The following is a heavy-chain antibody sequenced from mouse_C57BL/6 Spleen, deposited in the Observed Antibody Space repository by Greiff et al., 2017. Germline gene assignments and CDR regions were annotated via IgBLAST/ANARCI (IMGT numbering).Heavy chain of an antibody. CDR1: GYTFTSYW. D-gene: IGHD3-2*02. J-gene: IGHJ2*01. CDR3: ARQLRPRVYFDY. Sequence: QVQLQQPGAELVMPGASVKLSCKASGYTFTSYWMHWVKQRPGQGLEWIGEIDPSDSYTNYNQKFKGKSTLTVDKSSSTAYMQLSSLTSEDSAVYYCARQLRPRVYFDYWGQGTTLTVSS. CDR2: IDPSDSYT. V-gene: IGHV1-69*01.